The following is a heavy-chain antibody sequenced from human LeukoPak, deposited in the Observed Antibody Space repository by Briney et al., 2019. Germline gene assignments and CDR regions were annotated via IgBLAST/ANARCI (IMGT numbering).Heavy chain of an antibody. Sequence: GGSLRLSCAAPGFTFSSYWMSWVRQAPGRGLEWVANIKEDGSERYYVDSVKGRFTISRDSAKNSLYLQMNSLRAEDTAVYYCAKDTHWGQGTLVTVSS. J-gene: IGHJ1*01. CDR2: IKEDGSER. V-gene: IGHV3-7*01. CDR1: GFTFSSYW. CDR3: AKDTH.